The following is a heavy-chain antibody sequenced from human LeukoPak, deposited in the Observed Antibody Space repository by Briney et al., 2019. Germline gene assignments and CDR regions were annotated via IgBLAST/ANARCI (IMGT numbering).Heavy chain of an antibody. J-gene: IGHJ6*02. Sequence: PGGSLRLSCSASGFTFSRYGMHWVRQAPGKGLEYVSAIVSNGDSTYYADSVKGRFTISRDNAKNTLYLQMSSLRPDDTVVYYCVNPGWYYDSSGYSYYYGMDVWGQGTTVTVSS. D-gene: IGHD3-22*01. V-gene: IGHV3-64D*09. CDR2: IVSNGDST. CDR3: VNPGWYYDSSGYSYYYGMDV. CDR1: GFTFSRYG.